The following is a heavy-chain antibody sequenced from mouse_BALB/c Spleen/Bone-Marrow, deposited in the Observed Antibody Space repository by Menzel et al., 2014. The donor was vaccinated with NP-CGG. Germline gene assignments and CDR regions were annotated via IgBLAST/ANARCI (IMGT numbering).Heavy chain of an antibody. CDR1: GFTFNTNA. D-gene: IGHD1-2*01. J-gene: IGHJ4*01. CDR2: IRNKTNNYAT. CDR3: VRDTTAYYAMDY. V-gene: IGHV10S3*01. Sequence: EVKLVESGGGLVQPKGSLKLSCAASGFTFNTNAMNWVRQAPGKGLEWVARIRNKTNNYATYYADSVKDRFTISRDDSQNILYLQMNNLKTEDTAMYYCVRDTTAYYAMDYWGQGTSVTVSS.